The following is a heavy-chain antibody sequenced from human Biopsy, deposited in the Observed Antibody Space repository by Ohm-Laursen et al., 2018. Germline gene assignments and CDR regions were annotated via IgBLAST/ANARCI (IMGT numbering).Heavy chain of an antibody. D-gene: IGHD2-15*01. J-gene: IGHJ6*02. CDR1: GGTFTRYA. CDR3: ARTLVDCTSGTCYDVGDGMDV. Sequence: SVKVSCKASGGTFTRYAMHWVRQAPGQGLEWMGRIISVHDIANYAQKFQGRVTITADKSTSTAYMELRNLRSEDTAVYYCARTLVDCTSGTCYDVGDGMDVWGQGTTVMVSS. CDR2: IISVHDIA. V-gene: IGHV1-69*04.